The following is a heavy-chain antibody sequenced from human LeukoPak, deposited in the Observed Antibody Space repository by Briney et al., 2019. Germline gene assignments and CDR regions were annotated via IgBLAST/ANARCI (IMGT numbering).Heavy chain of an antibody. CDR2: IKQDGSEK. J-gene: IGHJ6*02. D-gene: IGHD3-10*01. CDR1: GFTFSSYW. V-gene: IGHV3-7*01. CDR3: ARDGQNGSPYATDV. Sequence: GGSLRLSCAASGFTFSSYWMTWVRQAPGKGLEWVANIKQDGSEKYYVDSVKGRFTISRDNAKSSLYLQMDSLRAEDTAVYYCARDGQNGSPYATDVWGQGTTVTVSS.